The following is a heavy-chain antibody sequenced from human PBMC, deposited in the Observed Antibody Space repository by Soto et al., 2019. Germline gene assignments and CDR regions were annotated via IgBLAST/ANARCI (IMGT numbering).Heavy chain of an antibody. V-gene: IGHV4-61*01. J-gene: IGHJ3*02. Sequence: SETLSLTCTVSGGSVSSGSYYWSWIRQPPGKGLEWIVYIYYSGSTNYNPSLKSRVTISVDTSKNQFSLKLSSVTAADTAVYYCASPGPNFWSGYYDAFDIWGQGTMVTVSS. CDR1: GGSVSSGSYY. CDR2: IYYSGST. D-gene: IGHD3-3*01. CDR3: ASPGPNFWSGYYDAFDI.